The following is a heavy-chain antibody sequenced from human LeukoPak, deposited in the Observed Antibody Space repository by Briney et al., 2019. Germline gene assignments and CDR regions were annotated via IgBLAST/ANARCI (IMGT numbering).Heavy chain of an antibody. CDR2: IYHSGST. V-gene: IGHV4-38-2*02. D-gene: IGHD6-13*01. CDR1: RYSISNGYY. J-gene: IGHJ5*02. Sequence: SETLSLTCTVSRYSISNGYYWGWIRQPPGKGLEWIGNIYHSGSTYYNPSLKSRVTISVDTSKNQFSLKLSSVTAADTAVYYCARDGEVLSSSWFWFDPWGQGTLVTVSS. CDR3: ARDGEVLSSSWFWFDP.